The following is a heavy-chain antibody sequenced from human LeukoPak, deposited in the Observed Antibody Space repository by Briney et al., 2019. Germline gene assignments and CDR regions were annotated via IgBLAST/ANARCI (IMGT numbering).Heavy chain of an antibody. CDR2: IFPGDSDT. J-gene: IGHJ4*02. CDR1: EYSFATYW. CDR3: AIEYCSGGNCYFDY. D-gene: IGHD2-15*01. Sequence: GESLKISCKGSEYSFATYWIGWVRQMPGQGLEWMGIIFPGDSDTRYSPSFQGQVTISADKSISTAYLQWSSLKASDTAIYYCAIEYCSGGNCYFDYWGQGTLVTVSS. V-gene: IGHV5-51*01.